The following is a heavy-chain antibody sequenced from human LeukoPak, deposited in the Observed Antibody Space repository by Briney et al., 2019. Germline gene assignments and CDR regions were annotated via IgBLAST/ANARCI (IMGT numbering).Heavy chain of an antibody. CDR3: ARDVLITMVRGVFDY. Sequence: ASVKVSCKASGYTFTGYYMHWVRQAPGQGLEWMGWVNPNSGGTNYAQKFQGRVTMTRDTSISTAYMELSRLRSDDTAVYYCARDVLITMVRGVFDYWGQGTLVTVSS. D-gene: IGHD3-10*01. J-gene: IGHJ4*02. CDR2: VNPNSGGT. V-gene: IGHV1-2*02. CDR1: GYTFTGYY.